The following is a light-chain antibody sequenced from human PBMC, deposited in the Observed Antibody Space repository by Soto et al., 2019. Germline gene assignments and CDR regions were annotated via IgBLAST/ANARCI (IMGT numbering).Light chain of an antibody. V-gene: IGKV3-15*01. CDR1: QSVSSN. J-gene: IGKJ1*01. CDR2: GAS. CDR3: QHYNNWHPWT. Sequence: EIVMTQSPATLSVSPGERATLSCRASQSVSSNLAWYQQKPGQPPRLLIYGASTRATGIPARFIGSGSGTEVTLTISSLQSEDFAVYYCQHYNNWHPWTFGQGTKVEIK.